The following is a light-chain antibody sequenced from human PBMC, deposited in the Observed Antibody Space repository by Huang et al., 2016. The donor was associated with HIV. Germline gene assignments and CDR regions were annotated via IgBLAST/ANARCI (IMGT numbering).Light chain of an antibody. V-gene: IGKV2-28*01. CDR2: LSS. CDR1: QSLLHSHGYHY. J-gene: IGKJ5*01. Sequence: IVITQSPLSLPVTPGAPASISCRSSQSLLHSHGYHYLDCYRQKPGQAPQLLISLSSIRASGVPDRFSGSGSVTDFTLKISRVEAEDVGIYFCMQALQTPRTFGQGTRLEIK. CDR3: MQALQTPRT.